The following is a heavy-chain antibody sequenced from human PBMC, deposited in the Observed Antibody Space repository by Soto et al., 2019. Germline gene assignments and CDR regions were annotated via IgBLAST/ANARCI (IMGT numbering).Heavy chain of an antibody. CDR1: GYTFTSYG. D-gene: IGHD3-9*01. Sequence: QVQLVQSGAEVKKPGASVKVSCKASGYTFTSYGISWVRQAPGQGLEWTGWISAYNGNTNYAQKLQGRVTMTTDTSTRTAYMELRSLRSDDTAVYYCAREGDYDILTGYYIIHYDYGMDVWGQGTTVTVSS. J-gene: IGHJ6*02. CDR2: ISAYNGNT. CDR3: AREGDYDILTGYYIIHYDYGMDV. V-gene: IGHV1-18*01.